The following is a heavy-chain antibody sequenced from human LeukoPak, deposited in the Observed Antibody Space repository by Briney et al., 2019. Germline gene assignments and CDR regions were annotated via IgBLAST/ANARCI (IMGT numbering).Heavy chain of an antibody. V-gene: IGHV3-7*01. CDR3: ARFYVTGWYGHFDY. CDR2: IKKDGSEE. D-gene: IGHD6-19*01. CDR1: GFTFSFYW. Sequence: GGSLRLSCAASGFTFSFYWMSWVRQAPGKGLEWVANIKKDGSEEYYVDSVKGRFTITRDNAQNSLYLQMNSLRAEDTAVYYCARFYVTGWYGHFDYWGQGALVAVSS. J-gene: IGHJ4*02.